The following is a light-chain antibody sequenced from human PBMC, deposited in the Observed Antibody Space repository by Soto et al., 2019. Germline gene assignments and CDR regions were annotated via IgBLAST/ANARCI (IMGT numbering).Light chain of an antibody. CDR2: DAS. Sequence: DIQMTQSPSTLSASVGDRVTITCRANQSLNSLLAWYQQKPGRAAKLLIYDASTLESGVPSRVSGSGSGTEFTSTISSLQTDDFATYYCQQNNSYSSWTFGQGTKVEIK. CDR3: QQNNSYSSWT. CDR1: QSLNSL. J-gene: IGKJ1*01. V-gene: IGKV1-5*01.